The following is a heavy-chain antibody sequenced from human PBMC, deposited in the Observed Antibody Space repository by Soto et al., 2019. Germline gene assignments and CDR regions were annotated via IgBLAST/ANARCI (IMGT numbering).Heavy chain of an antibody. V-gene: IGHV3-30-3*01. J-gene: IGHJ4*02. CDR1: GFTFSSYA. Sequence: QVQLVESGGGVVQPGRSLRLSCAASGFTFSSYAMHWVRQAPGKGLEWVAVISYDGSNKYYADSVKGRFTFSRDNSKNTLYLQMNSLSAEDTALYYCARESTLVGGVLDYWGQGTLVTVSS. D-gene: IGHD6-13*01. CDR2: ISYDGSNK. CDR3: ARESTLVGGVLDY.